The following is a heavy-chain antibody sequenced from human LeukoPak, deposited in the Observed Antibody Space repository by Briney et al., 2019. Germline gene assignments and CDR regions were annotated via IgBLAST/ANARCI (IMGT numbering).Heavy chain of an antibody. CDR3: AKDDLAYCGGDCSSY. D-gene: IGHD2-21*02. CDR2: ISGNGGST. J-gene: IGHJ4*02. CDR1: GFTFSSYA. V-gene: IGHV3-23*01. Sequence: GRSLRLSCAASGFTFSSYAMSWVRQAPGQGLDWVSAISGNGGSTYYADSVKERFTISRDNSKNTLYLQMNSLRAEGTAVYYCAKDDLAYCGGDCSSYWGQGTLVTVSS.